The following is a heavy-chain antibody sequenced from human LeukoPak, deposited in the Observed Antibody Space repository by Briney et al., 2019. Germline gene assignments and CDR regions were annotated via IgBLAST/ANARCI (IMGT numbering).Heavy chain of an antibody. D-gene: IGHD3-22*01. CDR1: GFTFSNFA. Sequence: GGSLRLSCAASGFTFSNFAMSWVRQAPGKGLEWVSAISGNGGSTYYADSVKGRFTISRDSSENTLYLQMNSLRAEDTAVYYCAKNGDTSGYYRGYFDYWGQGTLVTVSS. V-gene: IGHV3-23*01. J-gene: IGHJ4*02. CDR3: AKNGDTSGYYRGYFDY. CDR2: ISGNGGST.